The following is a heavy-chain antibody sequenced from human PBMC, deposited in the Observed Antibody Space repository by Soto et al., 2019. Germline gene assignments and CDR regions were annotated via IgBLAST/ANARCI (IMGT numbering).Heavy chain of an antibody. CDR3: AMDIGYCSGGSCYNWFDP. CDR2: INAGNGNT. CDR1: GYTFTSYA. D-gene: IGHD2-15*01. Sequence: ASVKVSCKASGYTFTSYAMRWVRQAPGQRLEGMGWINAGNGNTKYSQKFQGRVTITRDTSASTAYMELSSLRSEDTAVYYCAMDIGYCSGGSCYNWFDPWGQGTLVTV. V-gene: IGHV1-3*01. J-gene: IGHJ5*02.